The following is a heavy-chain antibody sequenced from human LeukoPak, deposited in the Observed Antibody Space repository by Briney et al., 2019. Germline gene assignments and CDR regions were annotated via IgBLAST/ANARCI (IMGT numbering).Heavy chain of an antibody. CDR3: ARDRQWLVPLDAFDI. CDR2: ISAYNGNT. D-gene: IGHD6-19*01. Sequence: GASVKVSCKASGYTFTSYGISWVRQAPGQGLEWMGWISAYNGNTNYAQKLQGRVTMTTDTSTSTAYTELRSLRSDDTAVYYCARDRQWLVPLDAFDIWGQGTMVTVSS. CDR1: GYTFTSYG. V-gene: IGHV1-18*01. J-gene: IGHJ3*02.